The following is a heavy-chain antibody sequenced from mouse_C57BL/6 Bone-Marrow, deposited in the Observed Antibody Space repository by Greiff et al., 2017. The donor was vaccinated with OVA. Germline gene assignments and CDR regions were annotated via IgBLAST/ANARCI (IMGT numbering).Heavy chain of an antibody. D-gene: IGHD1-1*01. Sequence: VQLQQSGAELVKPGASVKVSCKASGYTFTSYWMPWVKQRPGQGLEWIGRINPCGSDTNYNQQFKGKATLSVDKSSSTSYMQLSSLTSEGSAVYYCAIRRYSEFDYWGQGTTLTVSS. CDR2: INPCGSDT. J-gene: IGHJ2*01. CDR1: GYTFTSYW. CDR3: AIRRYSEFDY. V-gene: IGHV1-74*01.